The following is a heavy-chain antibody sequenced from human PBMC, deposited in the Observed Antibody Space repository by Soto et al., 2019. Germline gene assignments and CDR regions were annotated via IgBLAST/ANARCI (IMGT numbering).Heavy chain of an antibody. J-gene: IGHJ3*02. CDR3: VASYYDILTGYEADDAFDI. CDR2: ISSNGGST. CDR1: GFTFSSYA. Sequence: GGSLRLSCSASGFTFSSYAMHWVRQAPGKGLEYVSAISSNGGSTYYADSVKGRFTISRDNSKNTLYLQMSSLRAEDTAVYYCVASYYDILTGYEADDAFDIWGQGTMVTVSS. V-gene: IGHV3-64D*08. D-gene: IGHD3-9*01.